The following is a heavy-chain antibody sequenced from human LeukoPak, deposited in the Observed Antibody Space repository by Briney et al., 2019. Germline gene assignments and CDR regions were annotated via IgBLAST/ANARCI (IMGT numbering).Heavy chain of an antibody. CDR1: GGSISNNNYY. CDR2: IYYNGNT. D-gene: IGHD2-15*01. CDR3: ARVKPDPTPKSYYYYYMDV. Sequence: SETLSLTCTVSGGSISNNNYYCGWVRQPPGEGLVWIGSIYYNGNTYYNPSLKSRVTISVDTSKNQFSLKLSSVTAADTAVYYCARVKPDPTPKSYYYYYMDVWGKGTTVTVSS. V-gene: IGHV4-39*07. J-gene: IGHJ6*03.